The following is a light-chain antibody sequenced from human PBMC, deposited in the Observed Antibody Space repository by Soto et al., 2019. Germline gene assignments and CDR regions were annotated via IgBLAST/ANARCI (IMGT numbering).Light chain of an antibody. CDR2: EVS. CDR3: GSYASNIYV. V-gene: IGLV2-14*01. J-gene: IGLJ1*01. Sequence: QSALTQPASVSGSPVQSITISCTGTSSDVGGYNDVSWYQQHTGKAPKLMIYEVSNRPAGVSNRFSGSKSGNTASLTISGLQAEDEDDYYCGSYASNIYVFGTGTKVTVL. CDR1: SSDVGGYND.